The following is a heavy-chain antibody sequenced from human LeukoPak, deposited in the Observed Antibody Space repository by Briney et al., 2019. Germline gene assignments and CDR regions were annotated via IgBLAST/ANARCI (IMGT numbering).Heavy chain of an antibody. CDR1: GFIFGNYG. Sequence: GGSLRLSCAASGFIFGNYGMHWVRQAPGKGLEWVAGIWYDGRNEDYVDSVKGRFTISRDNSKHTLYVQMNSLRVEDTAVYYCARDKYCSGASCWHGMDVWGQGTTVIVSS. CDR2: IWYDGRNE. D-gene: IGHD2-15*01. J-gene: IGHJ6*02. CDR3: ARDKYCSGASCWHGMDV. V-gene: IGHV3-33*01.